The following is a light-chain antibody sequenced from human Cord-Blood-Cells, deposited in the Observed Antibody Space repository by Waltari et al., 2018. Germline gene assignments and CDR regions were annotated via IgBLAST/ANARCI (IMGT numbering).Light chain of an antibody. J-gene: IGKJ3*01. V-gene: IGKV1-39*01. CDR3: QQSYSTPFT. CDR1: QSISSY. CDR2: AAS. Sequence: DIQMTQSPSSLSASVGDRVTITCRASQSISSYLNWYQQKPGKAPKLLIYAASSLQSGVPSRFSGSESETDFTLTISSLQPEDFATYYCQQSYSTPFTFGPGTKVDIK.